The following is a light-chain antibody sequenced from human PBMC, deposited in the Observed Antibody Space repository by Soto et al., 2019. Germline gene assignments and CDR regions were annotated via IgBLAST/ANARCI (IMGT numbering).Light chain of an antibody. J-gene: IGLJ1*01. CDR1: SSDVGGYNS. V-gene: IGLV2-14*01. Sequence: SALTQPASVSGSPGQSITISCTGTSSDVGGYNSVSWYQQHPGKAPKLMIYEVSNRPSGVSNRFSGYKSGNTASLRISGLQPEDEADYYCSSYTTNSTLVFGTGTKLTVL. CDR3: SSYTTNSTLV. CDR2: EVS.